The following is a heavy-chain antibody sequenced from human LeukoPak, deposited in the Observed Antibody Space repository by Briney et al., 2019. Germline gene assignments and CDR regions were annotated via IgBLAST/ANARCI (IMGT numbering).Heavy chain of an antibody. V-gene: IGHV1-2*02. D-gene: IGHD5-24*01. J-gene: IGHJ4*02. CDR3: ERWPIGYNFNYFAY. CDR1: GYTFTGYY. Sequence: ASVKVSCKASGYTFTGYYMHWVRQAPGQGLEWMGWINPNSGGTNYAQTFQGRVTMTRDTSISTDYMELSRLRSDDTAVYYCERWPIGYNFNYFAYWGQGTLVTVSS. CDR2: INPNSGGT.